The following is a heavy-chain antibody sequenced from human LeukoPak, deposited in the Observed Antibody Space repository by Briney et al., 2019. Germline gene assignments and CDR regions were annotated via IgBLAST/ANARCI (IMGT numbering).Heavy chain of an antibody. CDR1: GDSVSSNSAA. D-gene: IGHD5-12*01. CDR3: ARSRGYDFDY. V-gene: IGHV6-1*01. Sequence: SQTLSLTCAISGDSVSSNSAAWNWIRQSPSGGLEWLGRAYYRSKWSNDYAVSVKGRITINPDTSKNQFSLQLNSVTPEDTAAYYCARSRGYDFDYWGQGTLVTVSS. J-gene: IGHJ4*02. CDR2: AYYRSKWSN.